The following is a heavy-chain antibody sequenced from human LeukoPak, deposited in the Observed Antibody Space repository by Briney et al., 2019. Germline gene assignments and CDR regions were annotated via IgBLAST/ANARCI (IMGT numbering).Heavy chain of an antibody. CDR2: IYYTGST. J-gene: IGHJ5*01. CDR3: ASQSGSSGWFGY. D-gene: IGHD6-19*01. V-gene: IGHV4-59*08. Sequence: SETLSLTCTVSGGSISSHYWSWIRQPPGKGLEWIGYIYYTGSTNYNPSLKSRVTISIDTSKNQSSLKLRSVTAADTAVYYCASQSGSSGWFGYWGQGTLVTVSS. CDR1: GGSISSHY.